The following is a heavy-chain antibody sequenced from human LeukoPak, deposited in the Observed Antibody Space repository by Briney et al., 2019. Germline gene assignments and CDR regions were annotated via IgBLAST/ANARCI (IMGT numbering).Heavy chain of an antibody. D-gene: IGHD2-21*01. J-gene: IGHJ4*02. CDR1: GGSFSGHY. CDR3: ACPYSY. Sequence: PSETLSLTCAVYGGSFSGHYWSWIRQPLGKGLEWIGEINHSGSTNYNPSLKSRVTISVDTSKNQFSLKLSSVTAADTAVFYCACPYSYWGQGTLVTVSS. V-gene: IGHV4-34*01. CDR2: INHSGST.